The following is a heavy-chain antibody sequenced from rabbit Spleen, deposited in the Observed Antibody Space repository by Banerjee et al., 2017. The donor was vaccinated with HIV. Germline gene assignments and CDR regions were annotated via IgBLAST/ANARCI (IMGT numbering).Heavy chain of an antibody. CDR1: GFSFSSSDY. CDR2: IAGSSSGFT. CDR3: ARDTSSRFSSYGMDL. V-gene: IGHV1S40*01. Sequence: QSLEESGGGLVQPEGSLALTCKASGFSFSSSDYICWVRQAPGKGLGWISCIAGSSSGFTYSATWGKGRFTISKTPSTTVTLQMTSLTAADTATYFCARDTSSRFSSYGMDLWGPGTLVTVS. D-gene: IGHD1-1*01. J-gene: IGHJ6*01.